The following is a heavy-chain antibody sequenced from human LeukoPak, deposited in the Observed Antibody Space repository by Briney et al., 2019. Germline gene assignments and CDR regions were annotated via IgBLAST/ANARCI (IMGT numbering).Heavy chain of an antibody. CDR3: ASIGYSSSRSSKGAYYFDY. Sequence: GGSLRLSCAASGFTFSSYAMSWVRQAPGKGLEWVSAISGSGGSTYYADSVKGRFTISRDNSKNTLYLQMNSLRAEDTAVYYCASIGYSSSRSSKGAYYFDYWGQGTLVTVSS. D-gene: IGHD6-13*01. CDR1: GFTFSSYA. V-gene: IGHV3-23*01. CDR2: ISGSGGST. J-gene: IGHJ4*02.